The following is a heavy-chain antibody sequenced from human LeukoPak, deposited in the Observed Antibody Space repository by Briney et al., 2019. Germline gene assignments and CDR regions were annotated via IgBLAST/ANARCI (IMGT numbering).Heavy chain of an antibody. D-gene: IGHD5/OR15-5a*01. J-gene: IGHJ3*02. CDR1: GGSISSYY. V-gene: IGHV4-59*08. CDR3: ARHLRSGPFDI. Sequence: SETLSLTCTVSGGSISSYYWSWIRQPPGKGLEWIGYIYYSGSTNYNPSLKSRVTISVDTSKNQFSLKLSSVTAADTAVYYCARHLRSGPFDIWGQGTMVTDSS. CDR2: IYYSGST.